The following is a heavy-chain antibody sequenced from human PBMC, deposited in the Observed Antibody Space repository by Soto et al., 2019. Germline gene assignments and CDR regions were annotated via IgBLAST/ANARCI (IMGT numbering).Heavy chain of an antibody. D-gene: IGHD5-18*01. CDR1: GGSISSGGYY. CDR3: ARDPGYSYGPGEAALDI. Sequence: QVQLQESGPGLVKPSQTLSLTCTGSGGSISSGGYYWSWIRQHPGEGLEWIGYIYYSGSTYYNPSLKSRDTISVDTSKNQFSLKLSSVTAADTAVYYCARDPGYSYGPGEAALDIWGQGTMVTVSP. V-gene: IGHV4-31*03. J-gene: IGHJ3*02. CDR2: IYYSGST.